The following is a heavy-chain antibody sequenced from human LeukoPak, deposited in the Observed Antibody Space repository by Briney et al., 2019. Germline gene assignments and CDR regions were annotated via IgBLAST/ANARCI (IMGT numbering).Heavy chain of an antibody. V-gene: IGHV3-30*02. J-gene: IGHJ4*02. CDR3: AKGYGGSYYAPFDY. CDR2: IRYDGSNK. CDR1: GFTFSTYD. D-gene: IGHD1-26*01. Sequence: GGSLRLSCAASGFTFSTYDMHWVRQAPGKGLEWVAFIRYDGSNKYYVDSVKGRFTISRDNSKNTLYLQMNSLRAEDTAVYYCAKGYGGSYYAPFDYWGQGTLVTVSS.